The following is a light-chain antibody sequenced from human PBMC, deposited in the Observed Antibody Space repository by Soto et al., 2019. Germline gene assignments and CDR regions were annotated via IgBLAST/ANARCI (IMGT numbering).Light chain of an antibody. CDR3: QQYGEHPIT. J-gene: IGKJ4*01. V-gene: IGKV1D-16*01. CDR1: QGIRSW. CDR2: GAS. Sequence: DIQMTQSPSSVSASVGDRVTITCRASQGIRSWLAWYQQKPGEVPKSLVYGASSLQSGVPSRFSGSGFGTDFTLTISSLQPQDFATYYCQQYGEHPITFGGGTKVEIK.